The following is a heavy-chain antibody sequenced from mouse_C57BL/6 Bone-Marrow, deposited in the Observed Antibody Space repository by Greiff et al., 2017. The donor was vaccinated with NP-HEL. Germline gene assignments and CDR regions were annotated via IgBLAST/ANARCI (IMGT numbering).Heavy chain of an antibody. CDR3: ARGIFVHLLLAWFAY. CDR2: INPNNGGT. V-gene: IGHV1-22*01. Sequence: VQLKQSGPELVKPGASVKMSCKASGYTFTDYNMHWVKQSPGKSLEWIGYINPNNGGTSYNQKFKGKATLPVNKSSSTAYMELRSLTSDDSAVYYCARGIFVHLLLAWFAYWGQGTLVTVSA. J-gene: IGHJ3*01. D-gene: IGHD1-1*01. CDR1: GYTFTDYN.